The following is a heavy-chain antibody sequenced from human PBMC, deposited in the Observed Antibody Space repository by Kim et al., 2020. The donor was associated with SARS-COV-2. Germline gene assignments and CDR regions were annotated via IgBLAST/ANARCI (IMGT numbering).Heavy chain of an antibody. CDR1: GGSISSSSYY. D-gene: IGHD6-19*01. CDR3: ARHIQWPPVVDS. J-gene: IGHJ4*02. V-gene: IGHV4-39*01. CDR2: IYYSGST. Sequence: SETLSLTCTVSGGSISSSSYYWGWIRQPPGKGLEWIGSIYYSGSTYYNPSLKSRVTISVDTSKNQFSLKLSSVTAADTAVYYCARHIQWPPVVDSFGQGALATVSS.